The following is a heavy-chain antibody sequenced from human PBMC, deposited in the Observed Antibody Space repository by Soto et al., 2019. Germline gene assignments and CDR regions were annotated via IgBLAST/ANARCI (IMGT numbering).Heavy chain of an antibody. Sequence: QLQLQESGPGLVRPSATLSLTCTVSGGSISSSTYYWGWIRQPPGKGLEWIGNIYYSGSTYYNPSLKSRVTISVDTSENQFSLKLSSVTAADTAVYYCAKLNSKGYYYGMDVWGQGTTVTVSS. D-gene: IGHD6-13*01. CDR1: GGSISSSTYY. CDR3: AKLNSKGYYYGMDV. V-gene: IGHV4-39*01. J-gene: IGHJ6*02. CDR2: IYYSGST.